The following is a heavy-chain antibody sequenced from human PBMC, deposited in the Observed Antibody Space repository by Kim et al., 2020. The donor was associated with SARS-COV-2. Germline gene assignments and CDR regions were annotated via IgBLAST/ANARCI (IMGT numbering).Heavy chain of an antibody. V-gene: IGHV3-21*01. CDR1: GFTFSSYS. CDR2: ISSSSSYI. CDR3: ARDIRSSWYGVDY. D-gene: IGHD6-13*01. J-gene: IGHJ4*02. Sequence: GGSLRLSCAASGFTFSSYSMNWVRQAPGKGLEWVSSISSSSSYIYYADSVKGRFTISRDNAKNSLYLQMNSLRAEDTAVYYCARDIRSSWYGVDYWGQGTLVTVSS.